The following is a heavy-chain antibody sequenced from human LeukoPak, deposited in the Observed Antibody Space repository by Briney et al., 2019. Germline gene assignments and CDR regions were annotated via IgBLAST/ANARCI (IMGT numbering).Heavy chain of an antibody. J-gene: IGHJ4*02. Sequence: GGSLRLSCAASGFTFSSYGMHWVRQAPGKGLEWVAVISYDGSNKYYADSVKGRFTISRDNSKNTLYLQMNSLRAEDTAVYYCAKDSTSRDYYDSSGYYSFGYWGQGTLVTVSS. D-gene: IGHD3-22*01. CDR3: AKDSTSRDYYDSSGYYSFGY. CDR1: GFTFSSYG. V-gene: IGHV3-30*18. CDR2: ISYDGSNK.